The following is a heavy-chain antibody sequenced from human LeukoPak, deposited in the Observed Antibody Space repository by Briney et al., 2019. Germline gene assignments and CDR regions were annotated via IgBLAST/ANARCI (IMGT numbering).Heavy chain of an antibody. V-gene: IGHV3-23*01. Sequence: HSGGTLRLSCAASGFTFSSYGMNWVRQAPGKGLEWISGISPSGGGTYYADFVKGRFTISRDDSKNTLYLQMNSLRGDDTAVYYCARDREEGGFDPWGQGTLVTVSS. CDR3: ARDREEGGFDP. D-gene: IGHD3-16*01. CDR2: ISPSGGGT. J-gene: IGHJ5*02. CDR1: GFTFSSYG.